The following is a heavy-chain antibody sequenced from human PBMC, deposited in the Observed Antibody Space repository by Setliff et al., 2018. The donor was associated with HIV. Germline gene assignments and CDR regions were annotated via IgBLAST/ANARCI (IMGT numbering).Heavy chain of an antibody. V-gene: IGHV4-4*09. J-gene: IGHJ5*02. CDR1: GDSISSYS. D-gene: IGHD3-10*01. CDR3: ARRIDDSGSFPDKNWFDT. Sequence: SETLSLTCTVSGDSISSYSWNWIRQSPGGGLEWIGFIFSSGSTKYNPSLQSRVTMSIDTSKNQFSLRLTSVTAADTAVYYCARRIDDSGSFPDKNWFDTWGQGTRVTVSS. CDR2: IFSSGST.